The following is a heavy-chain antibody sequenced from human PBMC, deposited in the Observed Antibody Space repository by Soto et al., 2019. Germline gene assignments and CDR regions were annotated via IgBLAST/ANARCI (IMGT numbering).Heavy chain of an antibody. Sequence: QVHLVQSGVEVKTPGASVKVSCQASGYTFFTYDISWVRQAPGQGLEWMGWISTYSGDTKYAQKFQGRVTMTTDTSTTTAYLELRSLXSXATAVYYCARHHGPTTSENWFDPWGQGTLVTVSS. CDR1: GYTFFTYD. D-gene: IGHD5-12*01. J-gene: IGHJ5*02. V-gene: IGHV1-18*01. CDR3: ARHHGPTTSENWFDP. CDR2: ISTYSGDT.